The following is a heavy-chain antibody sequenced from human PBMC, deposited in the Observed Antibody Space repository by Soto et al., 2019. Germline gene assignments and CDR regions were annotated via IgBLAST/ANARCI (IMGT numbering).Heavy chain of an antibody. CDR2: ISWNSGTI. V-gene: IGHV3-9*01. CDR1: GFTFDDFA. CDR3: ARSQVQWLGTGLDY. D-gene: IGHD5-12*01. Sequence: EVQLVEFGGGLVQPGRSLRLACAASGFTFDDFAMNWVRQAPGRGLEWVSGISWNSGTIGYADSVKGRFTISRDTAKNSLYLQLNSLRTEDTALYYCARSQVQWLGTGLDYWGQGILVTVSS. J-gene: IGHJ4*02.